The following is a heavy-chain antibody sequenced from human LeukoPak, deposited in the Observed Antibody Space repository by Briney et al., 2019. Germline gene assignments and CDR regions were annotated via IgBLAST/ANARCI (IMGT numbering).Heavy chain of an antibody. CDR1: GYTFTGYY. J-gene: IGHJ6*02. CDR3: ARGPQGSSWTYYYYGMDV. D-gene: IGHD6-13*01. V-gene: IGHV1-2*02. CDR2: INPNSGGT. Sequence: GASVKVSCEASGYTFTGYYMHWVRQAPGQGLEWMGWINPNSGGTNYAQKFQGRVTMTRDTSISTAYMELSRLRSDDTAVYYCARGPQGSSWTYYYYGMDVWGQGTTVTVSS.